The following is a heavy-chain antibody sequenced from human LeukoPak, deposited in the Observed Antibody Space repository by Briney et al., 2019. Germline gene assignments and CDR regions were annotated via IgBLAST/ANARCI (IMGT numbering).Heavy chain of an antibody. CDR3: AKGYYDSSGYLKSFDY. V-gene: IGHV3-9*01. J-gene: IGHJ4*02. Sequence: GRSLGLSCAASGFTFDDYAMHWVRQAPGKGLEWVSGISWDSGSIGCADSVKGRFTISRGNAESSLYLQMNSLRAEDTALYYCAKGYYDSSGYLKSFDYWGQGTLVTVSS. CDR1: GFTFDDYA. D-gene: IGHD3-22*01. CDR2: ISWDSGSI.